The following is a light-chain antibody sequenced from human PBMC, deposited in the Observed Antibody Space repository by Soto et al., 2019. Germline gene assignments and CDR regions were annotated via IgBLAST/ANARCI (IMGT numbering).Light chain of an antibody. CDR2: ENN. Sequence: QSVLTQPPSVSAAPGQKVTISCSGSSSNIGNNYVSWYQQLPGTAPKVLSYENNKRPSVIPDRFSGSKSGTSATLGITGLRTVDDADYYCGTWDSSLSVMLFCGVTKLTVL. CDR3: GTWDSSLSVML. CDR1: SSNIGNNY. J-gene: IGLJ2*01. V-gene: IGLV1-51*02.